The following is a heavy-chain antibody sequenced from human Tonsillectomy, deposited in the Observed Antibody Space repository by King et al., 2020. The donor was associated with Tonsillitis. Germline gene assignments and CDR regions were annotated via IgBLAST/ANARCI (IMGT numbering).Heavy chain of an antibody. D-gene: IGHD5-12*01. V-gene: IGHV4-59*01. CDR2: MFYTGST. CDR1: GVSMRNYC. J-gene: IGHJ6*02. CDR3: ARESRSRGHDLGRIYHYYGLDV. Sequence: VQLQESGPGLVKPSETLSLTCNVSGVSMRNYCWSWIRQPPGKGLEWIGYMFYTGSTSYNPSLKSRVSVSVDTSKNQFSLRLSSVTAADTAVYYCARESRSRGHDLGRIYHYYGLDVWGQGTTVTVSS.